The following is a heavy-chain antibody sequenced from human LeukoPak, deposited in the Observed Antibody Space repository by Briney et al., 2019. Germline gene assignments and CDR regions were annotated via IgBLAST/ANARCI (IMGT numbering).Heavy chain of an antibody. CDR1: GVTVSSDC. D-gene: IGHD2/OR15-2a*01. CDR3: ASRMTF. J-gene: IGHJ4*02. CDR2: IYRDGST. V-gene: IGHV3-53*04. Sequence: GGSLRLSCAASGVTVSSDCMSWVRQAPGKGLEWVSDIYRDGSTYYADSVKGRFTISRHNSKNTLFLQMDSLRTEDTAIYYCASRMTFGGQGTLVTVSS.